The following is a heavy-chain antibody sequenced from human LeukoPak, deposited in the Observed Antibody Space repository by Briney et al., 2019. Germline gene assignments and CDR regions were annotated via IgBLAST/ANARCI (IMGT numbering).Heavy chain of an antibody. CDR1: GFTFSSYG. Sequence: GGSLRLSCAASGFTFSSYGMHWVRQAPGKGLEWVAVIWYDGSNKYYADSVKGRFTISRDNSKSTLYLQMNSLRAEDTAVYYCARDRAAGAFDYWGQGTLVTVSS. CDR2: IWYDGSNK. J-gene: IGHJ4*02. V-gene: IGHV3-33*01. CDR3: ARDRAAGAFDY. D-gene: IGHD6-13*01.